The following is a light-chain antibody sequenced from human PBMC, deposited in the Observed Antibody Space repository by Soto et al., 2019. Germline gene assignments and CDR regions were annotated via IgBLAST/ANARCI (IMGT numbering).Light chain of an antibody. CDR2: DAS. J-gene: IGKJ2*01. CDR3: QQSNYY. Sequence: IPMTQSPSTLSASVGDRVTITCRASQNINNWLAWYQQKAGKAPKLLIYDASTLESGVPSRFSGSRSGTEFTLTISSLQPDDFATYYCQQSNYYFGQGTKLEIK. V-gene: IGKV1-5*01. CDR1: QNINNW.